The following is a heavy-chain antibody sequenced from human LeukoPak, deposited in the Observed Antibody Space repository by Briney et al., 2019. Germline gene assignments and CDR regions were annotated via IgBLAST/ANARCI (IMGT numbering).Heavy chain of an antibody. J-gene: IGHJ5*02. V-gene: IGHV1-2*02. CDR3: ATSTVTHTRDP. CDR1: EYTSSDFY. D-gene: IGHD1-1*01. CDR2: INPYTGAT. Sequence: ASVKVFCQATEYTSSDFYLNWVRQAPGQGLEWMGWINPYTGATIYAQNFQGRVTMTWDASIGTGYVELTRLTSDDTALYYCATSTVTHTRDPWGQGTLVTVSS.